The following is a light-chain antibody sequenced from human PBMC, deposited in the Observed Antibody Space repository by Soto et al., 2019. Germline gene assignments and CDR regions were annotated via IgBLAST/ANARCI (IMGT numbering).Light chain of an antibody. V-gene: IGKV3-15*01. CDR2: GAS. J-gene: IGKJ1*01. CDR3: QQHNNWPTWT. CDR1: QGVXSN. Sequence: DIGVTQSASGLSVSPGGRATLACRASQGVXSNVDWDQQKPGQPTRLLSXGASTRAAGVPARFSGSGYGTQFSLTISSLQSEDFAIYHCQQHNNWPTWTFGQGTKVDIK.